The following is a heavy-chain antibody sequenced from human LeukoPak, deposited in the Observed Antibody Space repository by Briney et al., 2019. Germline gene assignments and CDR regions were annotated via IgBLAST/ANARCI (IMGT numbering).Heavy chain of an antibody. D-gene: IGHD2-15*01. CDR1: GGSFSGYY. CDR3: ARGVRQCSGGSCYQYYYYYYMDV. J-gene: IGHJ6*03. Sequence: PSETLSLTCAVYGGSFSGYYWSWIRQPPGKGLEWIGEINHSGSTNYNPSLKSRVTMSVDTSTNQFSLKLSSVTAADTAVYYCARGVRQCSGGSCYQYYYYYYMDVWGKGTTVTVSS. V-gene: IGHV4-34*01. CDR2: INHSGST.